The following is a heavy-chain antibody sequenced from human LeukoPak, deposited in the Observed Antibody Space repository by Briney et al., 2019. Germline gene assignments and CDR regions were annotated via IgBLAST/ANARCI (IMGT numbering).Heavy chain of an antibody. CDR1: GFTFSSYA. Sequence: GGPLRLSCAASGFTFSSYAMSWVRQAPGKGLEWVSAASGSGGSTYYADSVKGRFTISRDTSKNTLYLQMNSLRAKDTAIYYCAKDLSSSSYYYFDCWGQGTLVTVSS. J-gene: IGHJ4*02. CDR2: ASGSGGST. CDR3: AKDLSSSSYYYFDC. V-gene: IGHV3-23*01. D-gene: IGHD6-13*01.